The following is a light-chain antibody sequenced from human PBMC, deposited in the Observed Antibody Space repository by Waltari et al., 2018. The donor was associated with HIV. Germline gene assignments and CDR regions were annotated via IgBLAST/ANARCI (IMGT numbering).Light chain of an antibody. Sequence: YVLTQPPSVSVAPGEAPRISCGGNNIEDKTVHWYQQKPGQDPVLVIYYNDDRPSGIPERFSGSNSQKTATLTISRVEAGDEADYYCQVWDDIIGPYVVFGGGTKLTVL. CDR1: NIEDKT. V-gene: IGLV3-21*04. CDR3: QVWDDIIGPYVV. J-gene: IGLJ3*02. CDR2: YND.